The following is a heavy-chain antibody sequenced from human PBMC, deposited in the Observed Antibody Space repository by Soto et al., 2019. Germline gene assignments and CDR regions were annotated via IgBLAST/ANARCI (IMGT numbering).Heavy chain of an antibody. V-gene: IGHV3-30-3*01. CDR2: ISYDGNNK. J-gene: IGHJ5*02. CDR1: EFCCDSNP. Sequence: GGSPELGCAVHEFCCDSNPMHWVRQAPGKGLEWVAVISYDGNNKFYADSVKVRFTISRDSTKQTLYLQMNSLRPDDTAMYYCASELAALTWFDPWVQGT. D-gene: IGHD1-1*01. CDR3: ASELAALTWFDP.